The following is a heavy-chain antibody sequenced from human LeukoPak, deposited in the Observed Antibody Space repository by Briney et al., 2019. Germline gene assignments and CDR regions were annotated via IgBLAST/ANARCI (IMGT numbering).Heavy chain of an antibody. CDR2: FYYSGRT. V-gene: IGHV4-39*07. CDR3: ARGYDFWSANYYMDV. D-gene: IGHD3-3*01. CDR1: GGSISSSSYY. Sequence: SETLSLTCTVSGGSISSSSYYWGWIRQPPGKGLEWIGSFYYSGRTYYNPSLKSRVTISLDTSKNQFSLKLSSVSAADRAVYYCARGYDFWSANYYMDVWGKGTTVTVSS. J-gene: IGHJ6*03.